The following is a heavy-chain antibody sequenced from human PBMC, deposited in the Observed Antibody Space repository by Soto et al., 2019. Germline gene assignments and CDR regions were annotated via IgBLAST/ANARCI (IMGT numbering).Heavy chain of an antibody. CDR2: IYYSGST. CDR1: GGSIGSGDYY. D-gene: IGHD3-10*01. Sequence: PSETLSLTCTVSGGSIGSGDYYWSWIRQPPGKGLEWIGYIYYSGSTYYNPSLKSRVTISVDTSKNQFSLKLSSVTAADTAVYYCARVGITMVRGVIAYYYGMDVWGQGTTVTVS. J-gene: IGHJ6*02. CDR3: ARVGITMVRGVIAYYYGMDV. V-gene: IGHV4-30-4*01.